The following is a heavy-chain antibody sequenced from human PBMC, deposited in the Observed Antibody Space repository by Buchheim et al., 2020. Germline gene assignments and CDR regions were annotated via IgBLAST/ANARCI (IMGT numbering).Heavy chain of an antibody. J-gene: IGHJ6*02. Sequence: EVQLVESGGGLVKPGGSLRLACAASGFTFSDYSMNWVRQAPGKGLEWVSSISSSSSHIYYGDSVKGRFTISRDDAKNSLYLQMDSLRAEDTVVYYCAKEHSSWAYGMDVWGQGTT. CDR3: AKEHSSWAYGMDV. D-gene: IGHD6-13*01. CDR1: GFTFSDYS. V-gene: IGHV3-21*01. CDR2: ISSSSSHI.